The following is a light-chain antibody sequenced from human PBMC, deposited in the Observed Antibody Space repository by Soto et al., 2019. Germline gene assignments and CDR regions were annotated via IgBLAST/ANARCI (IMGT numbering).Light chain of an antibody. CDR1: QSISSTY. V-gene: IGKV3-20*01. CDR2: GAS. CDR3: QLYGSSPLFT. J-gene: IGKJ3*01. Sequence: EIVLTQSPDTLSLSPGERATLSCRASQSISSTYLAWFQQKPGQTPRLLISGASSRATGIPQRFSGSESGTDFTLTISRLEPEDFAVYWCQLYGSSPLFTFGPGTKVDIK.